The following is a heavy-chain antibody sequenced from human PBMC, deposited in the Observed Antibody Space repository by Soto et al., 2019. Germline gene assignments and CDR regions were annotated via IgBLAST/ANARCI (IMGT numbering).Heavy chain of an antibody. V-gene: IGHV1-18*04. Sequence: QVHLVQSGGEVKRPGDSVKVSCKTSGYPFSSYGISWVRQAPGQGLEWLGWISGYNGKTEYGQKVQDRLTMSTDTSTNTVYMELRNLRSDDTAVYYCVRDFRQWLVQYYYGMAVWGQGTTVTVSS. J-gene: IGHJ6*02. CDR2: ISGYNGKT. CDR3: VRDFRQWLVQYYYGMAV. D-gene: IGHD6-19*01. CDR1: GYPFSSYG.